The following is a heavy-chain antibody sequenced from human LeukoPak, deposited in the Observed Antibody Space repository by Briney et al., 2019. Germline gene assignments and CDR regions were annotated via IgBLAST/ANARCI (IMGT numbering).Heavy chain of an antibody. D-gene: IGHD4-23*01. CDR3: TREPPDHSGP. V-gene: IGHV1-8*01. Sequence: ASVKVSCKASGYTFTSYDINWVRQSTGQGLEWMGWMNPNNGDTGYAQKFQGRVIMTKDTSTSTAYMELSSLRSEDTAVYYCTREPPDHSGPWGQGTLVTVSS. CDR2: MNPNNGDT. J-gene: IGHJ5*02. CDR1: GYTFTSYD.